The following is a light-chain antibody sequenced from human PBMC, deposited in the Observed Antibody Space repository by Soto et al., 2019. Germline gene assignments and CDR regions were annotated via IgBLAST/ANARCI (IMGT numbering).Light chain of an antibody. Sequence: DIQMTQSPSSLSASVGDRVTITCRASQSISSYLNWYQQKPGKAPKLLIYEASSLQSGVPSRFSGSGSGTDFTLTISSLQPEDFATYFCQQSYRSLLCSFVPGTTVDIK. CDR1: QSISSY. CDR3: QQSYRSLLCS. CDR2: EAS. V-gene: IGKV1-39*01. J-gene: IGKJ3*01.